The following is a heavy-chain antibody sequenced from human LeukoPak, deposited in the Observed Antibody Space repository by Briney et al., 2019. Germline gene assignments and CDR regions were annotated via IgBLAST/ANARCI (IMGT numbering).Heavy chain of an antibody. J-gene: IGHJ6*02. CDR3: ARRLPYYGMDV. CDR2: ISTSGSTI. CDR1: GFTFSSYE. Sequence: GGSLRLSCAASGFTFSSYEMNWVRQAPGKGLEWVSYISTSGSTIYYAGSVRGRFTVSRDNAKNSVYLQMNSLRAEDTAVYYCARRLPYYGMDVWGQGTTVTVSS. V-gene: IGHV3-48*03.